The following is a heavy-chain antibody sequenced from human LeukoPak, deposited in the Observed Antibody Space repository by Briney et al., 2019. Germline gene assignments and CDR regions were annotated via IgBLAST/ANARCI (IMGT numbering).Heavy chain of an antibody. V-gene: IGHV3-48*04. J-gene: IGHJ5*02. CDR2: ISSSSSTI. CDR1: GFTFSSYS. Sequence: GGSLRLSCAASGFTFSSYSMNWVRQAPGKGLEWVSYISSSSSTIYYADSVKGRFTISRDNAKNSLYLQMNSLRAEDTAVYYCARHHRDYGGNWFDPWGQGTLVTVSS. CDR3: ARHHRDYGGNWFDP. D-gene: IGHD4-23*01.